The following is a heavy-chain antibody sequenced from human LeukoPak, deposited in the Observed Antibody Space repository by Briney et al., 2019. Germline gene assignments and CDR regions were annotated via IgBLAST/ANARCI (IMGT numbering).Heavy chain of an antibody. CDR3: ARQNDFWRGYYDY. CDR2: ISWNSGSI. D-gene: IGHD3-3*01. Sequence: GRSLRLSCAASGFTFSSYGMHWVRQAPGKGLEWVSGISWNSGSIGYADSVKGRFTISRDNAKNSLYLQMNSLRAEDTAMYYCARQNDFWRGYYDYWGQGILVSVSS. J-gene: IGHJ4*02. V-gene: IGHV3-9*01. CDR1: GFTFSSYG.